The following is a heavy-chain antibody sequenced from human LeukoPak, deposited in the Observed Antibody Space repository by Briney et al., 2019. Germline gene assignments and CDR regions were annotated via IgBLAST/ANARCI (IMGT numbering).Heavy chain of an antibody. V-gene: IGHV3-7*01. CDR1: GFTFSSYS. D-gene: IGHD2-21*02. CDR3: ARDVGWDSSLVTTTRSDY. CDR2: IKQDGSVK. Sequence: GGSLRLSCAASGFTFSSYSMNWVRQAPGKGLEWLANIKQDGSVKYYVDSVKGRFTISRDNAKNSLFLQMNSLRAEDTAVCYCARDVGWDSSLVTTTRSDYWGQGTLVTVSS. J-gene: IGHJ4*02.